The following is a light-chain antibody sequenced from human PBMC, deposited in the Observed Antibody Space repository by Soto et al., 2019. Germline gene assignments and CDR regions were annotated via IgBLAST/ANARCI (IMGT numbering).Light chain of an antibody. V-gene: IGLV1-40*01. CDR1: SSNIGAGYD. CDR3: QSYDSSRRGSV. Sequence: QSVLTQPPSVSGAPGQRVTISCTGSSSNIGAGYDVHWYQQLPGTAPKLLIYGNSNRPSGVPDRFSGSKSGTSASLAITGLQAEDEADYYCQSYDSSRRGSVFAGGTNSPS. CDR2: GNS. J-gene: IGLJ3*02.